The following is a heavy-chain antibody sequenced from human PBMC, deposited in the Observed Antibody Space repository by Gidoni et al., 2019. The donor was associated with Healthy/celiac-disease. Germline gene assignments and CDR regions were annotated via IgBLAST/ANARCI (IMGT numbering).Heavy chain of an antibody. Sequence: EVQLVESGGGLVQPGRSLRLSCTASGFTFGDYAMSWFRQAPGKGLEWVGFIRSKAYGGTTEYAASVKGRFTISRDDSKSIAYLQMNSLKTEDTAVYYCTRKAGGYYDSSDNAFDIWGQGTMVTVSS. V-gene: IGHV3-49*03. CDR1: GFTFGDYA. D-gene: IGHD3-22*01. CDR3: TRKAGGYYDSSDNAFDI. J-gene: IGHJ3*02. CDR2: IRSKAYGGTT.